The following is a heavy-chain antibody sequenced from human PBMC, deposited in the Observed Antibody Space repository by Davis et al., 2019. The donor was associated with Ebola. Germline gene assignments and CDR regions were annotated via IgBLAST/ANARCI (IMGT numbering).Heavy chain of an antibody. Sequence: ASVKVSCKASGYTFTSYGLSWVRQAPGQGLEWMGWITAHNGNTNYAQKFQGRVTITRDTSASTAYMELSSLRSEDTAVYYCARDSSGWYYFDYWGQGTLVTVSS. J-gene: IGHJ4*02. CDR1: GYTFTSYG. CDR3: ARDSSGWYYFDY. V-gene: IGHV1-18*01. D-gene: IGHD6-19*01. CDR2: ITAHNGNT.